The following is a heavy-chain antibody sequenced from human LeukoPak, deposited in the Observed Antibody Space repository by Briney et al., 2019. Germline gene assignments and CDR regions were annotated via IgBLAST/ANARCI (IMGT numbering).Heavy chain of an antibody. Sequence: GGSLRLSCATSGFVFSTYALSWVRQAPGKGLEWASSISGSGGSTYHADSVKGRFTISRDSSKNTLYLQMNSLRAEDTAIYYCARVIRAAPGKGYFDYWGQGTLVTVSS. CDR1: GFVFSTYA. V-gene: IGHV3-23*01. J-gene: IGHJ4*02. D-gene: IGHD6-13*01. CDR2: ISGSGGST. CDR3: ARVIRAAPGKGYFDY.